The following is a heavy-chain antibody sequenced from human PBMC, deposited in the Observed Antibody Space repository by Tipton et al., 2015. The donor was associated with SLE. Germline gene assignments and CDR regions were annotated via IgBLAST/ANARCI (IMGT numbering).Heavy chain of an antibody. J-gene: IGHJ3*02. CDR2: IIPIFGT. D-gene: IGHD6-19*01. CDR1: GYTFTSYG. CDR3: ASAGYSSGWYLNDAFDI. V-gene: IGHV1-69*18. Sequence: QLVQSGAEVKKPGASVKVSCNASGYTFTSYGISWVRQAPGQGLEWMGRIIPIFGTAQKFQGRVTINADESTSTAYMELSSLRSEDTAVYYCASAGYSSGWYLNDAFDIWGQGTMVTVSS.